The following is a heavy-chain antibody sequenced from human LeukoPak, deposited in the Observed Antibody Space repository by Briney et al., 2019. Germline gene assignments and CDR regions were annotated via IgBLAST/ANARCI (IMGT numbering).Heavy chain of an antibody. CDR3: AKGRVVAGTKSLTYNWLDP. V-gene: IGHV1-2*02. Sequence: ASVKVSCKASGGTFSSYAISWVRQAPGQGLEWMGWINPNSGGTKYAQKFQGRVTMTRDTSISQAYMGLSRLRSDDTAVYYCAKGRVVAGTKSLTYNWLDPWGQGTLVTVSS. D-gene: IGHD6-19*01. CDR2: INPNSGGT. J-gene: IGHJ5*02. CDR1: GGTFSSYA.